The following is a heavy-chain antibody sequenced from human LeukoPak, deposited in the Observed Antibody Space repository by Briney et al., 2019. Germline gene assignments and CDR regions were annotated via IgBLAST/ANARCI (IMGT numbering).Heavy chain of an antibody. CDR1: GFTFSSYA. V-gene: IGHV3-30-3*01. J-gene: IGHJ4*02. CDR2: ISYDGSNK. Sequence: GRSLRLSCAASGFTFSSYAMHWVRQAPGKGLEWVAVISYDGSNKYYADSVKGRFTISRDNSKNTLYLQMNSLRAEDTAVYYCARDRQWLAQGPFDYWGQGTLVTVSS. D-gene: IGHD6-19*01. CDR3: ARDRQWLAQGPFDY.